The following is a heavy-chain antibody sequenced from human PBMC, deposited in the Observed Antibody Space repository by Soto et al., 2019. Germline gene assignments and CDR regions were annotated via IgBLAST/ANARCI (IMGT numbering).Heavy chain of an antibody. CDR1: RFTFSSYA. Sequence: EVQLVESGGGLVQPGGSLRLSCAASRFTFSSYAMNWVRQAPGKGLEYVSVITSNGGNTDYASSVKGRFTISRDNSKNTLYLQMGSLRAEDMAVYYCARRIPFGYGMDVWGQGTTVTVSS. CDR2: ITSNGGNT. CDR3: ARRIPFGYGMDV. D-gene: IGHD2-21*01. V-gene: IGHV3-64*01. J-gene: IGHJ6*02.